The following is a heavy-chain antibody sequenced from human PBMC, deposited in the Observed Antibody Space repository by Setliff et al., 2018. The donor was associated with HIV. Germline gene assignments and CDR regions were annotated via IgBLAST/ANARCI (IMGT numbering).Heavy chain of an antibody. J-gene: IGHJ4*02. CDR2: IWYDGTNI. CDR3: VRASYSSSWYNIRPFDF. CDR1: GFTFSSYG. D-gene: IGHD6-13*01. Sequence: PGGSLRLSCVVSGFTFSSYGMHWVRQAPGKGLEWVAVIWYDGTNIYYADSVKDRFTISRDNSKNTLYLQMNSLRVEDTAVYYCVRASYSSSWYNIRPFDFWAQGTLVTV. V-gene: IGHV3-33*01.